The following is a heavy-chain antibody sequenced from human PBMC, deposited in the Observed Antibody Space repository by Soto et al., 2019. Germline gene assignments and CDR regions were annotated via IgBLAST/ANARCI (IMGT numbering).Heavy chain of an antibody. V-gene: IGHV1-69*08. Sequence: QVQLVQSGAEVKKPGSSVKVSCKASGGTFGSYTISWVRQAPGQGLEWMGRIIPILGIANYAQKFQGRVTITADKSTSTAYMELSSLRSEDTAVYYCARDRWDGSNDYWGQETLVTVSS. J-gene: IGHJ4*02. CDR1: GGTFGSYT. D-gene: IGHD1-26*01. CDR2: IIPILGIA. CDR3: ARDRWDGSNDY.